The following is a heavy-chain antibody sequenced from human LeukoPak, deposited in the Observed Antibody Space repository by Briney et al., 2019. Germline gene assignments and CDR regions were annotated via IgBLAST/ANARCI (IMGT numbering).Heavy chain of an antibody. J-gene: IGHJ5*02. V-gene: IGHV4-59*01. CDR1: GGSTSSYY. CDR2: IHYSGST. D-gene: IGHD6-13*01. CDR3: ATHGSSWDGWFDP. Sequence: SETLSLTCIVSGGSTSSYYWSWIRQPPGKGLEWIGYIHYSGSTNYNPSLKSRVTISVDTSKNQFSLKLSSVTATDTAVYYCATHGSSWDGWFDPWGQGTLVTVSS.